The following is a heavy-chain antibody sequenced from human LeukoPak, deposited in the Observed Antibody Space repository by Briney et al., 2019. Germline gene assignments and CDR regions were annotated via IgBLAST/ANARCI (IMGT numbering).Heavy chain of an antibody. V-gene: IGHV4-39*07. CDR3: ARDGPAAALD. D-gene: IGHD6-13*01. J-gene: IGHJ4*02. Sequence: PSETLSLTCTVSGGSISSSSYYWGWIRQPPGKGLEWIGSIYYSGSTYCNPSLKSPVTISVDTSKNQFSLKLSSVTAADTAVYYCARDGPAAALDWGQGTLVTVSS. CDR2: IYYSGST. CDR1: GGSISSSSYY.